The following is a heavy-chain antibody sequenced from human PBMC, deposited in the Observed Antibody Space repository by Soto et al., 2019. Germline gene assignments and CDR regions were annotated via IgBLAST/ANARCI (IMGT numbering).Heavy chain of an antibody. D-gene: IGHD2-8*01. CDR2: IYHSGNT. J-gene: IGHJ4*02. V-gene: IGHV4-30-2*01. CDR3: ARGPPNTY. CDR1: GGSISICGYS. Sequence: QLQLQESGSGLVKPSQTLSLTCAVSGGSISICGYSWSWIRQPPGKGLEWIGYIYHSGNTYDTPSLKKRVTVSGNRSKNQFSLKLSSVPAADTAVYYCARGPPNTYWGQGTLVTVSS.